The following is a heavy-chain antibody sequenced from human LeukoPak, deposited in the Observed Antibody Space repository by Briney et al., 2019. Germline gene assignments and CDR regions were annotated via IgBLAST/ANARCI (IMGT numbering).Heavy chain of an antibody. V-gene: IGHV4-39*01. CDR1: GGSISSNTYY. CDR2: IYHTGTT. J-gene: IGHJ4*01. Sequence: PSETLSLTCTVSGGSISSNTYYWAWIRQPSGKGLEWIGSIYHTGTTYYNPSLKSRVTISVDTSSNRFSLQLRSVTAADTATYYCASPSKWELSDLGCWGRGTLVTVSS. D-gene: IGHD1-26*01. CDR3: ASPSKWELSDLGC.